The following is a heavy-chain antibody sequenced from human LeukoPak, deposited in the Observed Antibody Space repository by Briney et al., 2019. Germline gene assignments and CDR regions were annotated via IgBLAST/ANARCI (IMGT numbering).Heavy chain of an antibody. D-gene: IGHD5-18*01. J-gene: IGHJ4*02. CDR3: TTTRYSYGYYFDY. CDR2: IKSKTDGGTT. V-gene: IGHV3-15*01. CDR1: GFTFSNAW. Sequence: GGSLRLSCAASGFTFSNAWMSWVRQAPGKGLEWVGRIKSKTDGGTTDYAAPMKGRFTISRDDSKNTLYLQMNSLKTEDTAVYYCTTTRYSYGYYFDYWGQGTLVTVSS.